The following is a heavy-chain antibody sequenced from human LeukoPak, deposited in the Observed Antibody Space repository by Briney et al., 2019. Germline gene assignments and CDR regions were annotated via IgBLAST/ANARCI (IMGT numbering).Heavy chain of an antibody. Sequence: ASVKVSCKASGYTFTGYYMHWVRQAPGQGLEWMGWINPNSGGTNYAQKFQSRVTMTRDTSISTAYMELSRLRSDDTAVYYCARDLDIVATIVGYWGQGTLVTVSS. V-gene: IGHV1-2*02. CDR3: ARDLDIVATIVGY. J-gene: IGHJ4*02. CDR1: GYTFTGYY. CDR2: INPNSGGT. D-gene: IGHD5-12*01.